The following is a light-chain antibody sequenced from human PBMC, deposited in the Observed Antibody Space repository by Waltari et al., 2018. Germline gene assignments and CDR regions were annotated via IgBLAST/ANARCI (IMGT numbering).Light chain of an antibody. J-gene: IGKJ1*01. CDR3: QQYRNLWT. CDR2: KAS. V-gene: IGKV1-5*03. CDR1: QSLSNW. Sequence: DIQMTQSPSTLSASVGDRVTITCRASQSLSNWLAWYQQKPGKAPKVLIYKASTLESGVPSRFSGSGSGTECTLTISSLQPDDCATYYCQQYRNLWTFGQGTKVEIK.